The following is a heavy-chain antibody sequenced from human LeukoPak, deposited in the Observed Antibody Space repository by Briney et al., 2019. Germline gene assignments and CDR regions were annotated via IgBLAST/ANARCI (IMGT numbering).Heavy chain of an antibody. D-gene: IGHD3-10*01. Sequence: PGGSLRLSCAASGFTFSSYAMHWVRQAPGKGLEWVAVISYDGSNKYYADSVKGRFTISRDNSKNTLYLQMNSLRAEDTAVYYCAREITMVRGVINTAFDYWGQGTLVTVSS. CDR1: GFTFSSYA. J-gene: IGHJ4*02. V-gene: IGHV3-30-3*01. CDR2: ISYDGSNK. CDR3: AREITMVRGVINTAFDY.